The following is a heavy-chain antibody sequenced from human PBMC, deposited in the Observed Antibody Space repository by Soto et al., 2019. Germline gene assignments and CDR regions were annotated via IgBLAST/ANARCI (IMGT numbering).Heavy chain of an antibody. V-gene: IGHV1-8*02. D-gene: IGHD1-26*01. J-gene: IGHJ4*02. CDR3: ARGVSAGVDY. Sequence: ASVKVSCKASGYSFTSLYIHWVRQTAGQGLEWMGWMEPSTGRTGYAQKFQGRVTMTRDTSINTAYMELTTLTSDDTAFYYCARGVSAGVDYWGQGTLVTVSS. CDR1: GYSFTSLY. CDR2: MEPSTGRT.